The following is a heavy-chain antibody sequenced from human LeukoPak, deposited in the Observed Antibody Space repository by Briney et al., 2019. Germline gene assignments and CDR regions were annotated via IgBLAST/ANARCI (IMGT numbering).Heavy chain of an antibody. D-gene: IGHD6-13*01. CDR2: IYYSGST. J-gene: IGHJ5*02. Sequence: PSETLSLTCTVSGGSISSYYWSWIRQPPGKGLEWIGYIYYSGSTNYNPSLKSRVTISVDTSKNQFSLKLSSVTAADTAVYYCARETPSSSNWFDPWGQGTLVTVSS. V-gene: IGHV4-59*01. CDR3: ARETPSSSNWFDP. CDR1: GGSISSYY.